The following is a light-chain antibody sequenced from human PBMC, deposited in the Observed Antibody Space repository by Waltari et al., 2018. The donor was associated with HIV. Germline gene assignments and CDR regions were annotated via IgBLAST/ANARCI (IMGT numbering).Light chain of an antibody. J-gene: IGLJ2*01. CDR3: NSRDSSGNHLV. V-gene: IGLV3-19*01. CDR1: SLRSYY. CDR2: GKN. Sequence: SSELTQYPAVSVALGQTVRITCQGDSLRSYYARWYQQKPGQAPVLVIYGKNNRPSGIPDRFSGSSSGNTASLTITGAQAEDEADYYCNSRDSSGNHLVFGGGTKLTVL.